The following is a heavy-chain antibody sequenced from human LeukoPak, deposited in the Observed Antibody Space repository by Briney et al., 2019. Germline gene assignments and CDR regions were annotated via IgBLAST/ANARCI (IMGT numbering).Heavy chain of an antibody. CDR3: ARDRGGSYALAFDI. J-gene: IGHJ3*02. D-gene: IGHD1-26*01. CDR2: IYYSGST. CDR1: GGSISSYY. V-gene: IGHV4-59*01. Sequence: PSETLSLTCTVSGGSISSYYWRWIRQPPGKGLEWIGYIYYSGSTNYNPSLKSRVTISVDTSKNQFSLKLSAVTAADTAVYYCARDRGGSYALAFDIWGQGTMVTVSS.